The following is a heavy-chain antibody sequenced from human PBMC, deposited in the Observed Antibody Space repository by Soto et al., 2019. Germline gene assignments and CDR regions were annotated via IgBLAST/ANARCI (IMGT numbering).Heavy chain of an antibody. CDR2: INPNYGST. CDR3: AREFVYSSSSREYHFHY. CDR1: GYSFTNHY. V-gene: IGHV1-46*01. J-gene: IGHJ4*01. Sequence: AAVKVSCKASGYSFTNHYIHWVRQAPGQELEWMGIINPNYGSTSPQKKGRRRVTMTRDTPTSTVYMEVNSLRSEDTEVYYGAREFVYSSSSREYHFHYWG. D-gene: IGHD6-6*01.